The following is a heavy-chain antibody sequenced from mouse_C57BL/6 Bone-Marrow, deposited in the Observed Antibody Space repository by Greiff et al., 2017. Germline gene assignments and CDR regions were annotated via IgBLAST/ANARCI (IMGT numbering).Heavy chain of an antibody. Sequence: EVQLQESGPELVKPGASVKISCNASGYSFTDYNMNWVKQRHGKSLEWIGVINPNSGTTSYNQKFKGKATLTVEQSSSTAYMQLNAETSEYSAVYYGARGLTGTRLAYWGQGTMVTVSA. V-gene: IGHV1-39*01. D-gene: IGHD4-1*01. J-gene: IGHJ3*01. CDR1: GYSFTDYN. CDR3: ARGLTGTRLAY. CDR2: INPNSGTT.